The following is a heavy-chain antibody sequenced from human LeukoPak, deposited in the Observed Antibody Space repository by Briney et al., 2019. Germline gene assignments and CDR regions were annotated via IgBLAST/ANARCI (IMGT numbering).Heavy chain of an antibody. Sequence: ASVKVSCKASGYIFTNYYMHWVRQAPGQGLEWMGIINPSGGSTNYAQKFQGRVTMTTDTSTSTAYMELRSLRSDDTAVYYCARDSYGSGSPIDYWGQGTLVTASS. V-gene: IGHV1-46*01. D-gene: IGHD3-10*01. CDR3: ARDSYGSGSPIDY. CDR1: GYIFTNYY. CDR2: INPSGGST. J-gene: IGHJ4*02.